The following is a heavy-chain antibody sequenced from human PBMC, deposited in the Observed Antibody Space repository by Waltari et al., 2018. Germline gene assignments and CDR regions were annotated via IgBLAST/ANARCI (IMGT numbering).Heavy chain of an antibody. D-gene: IGHD3-10*01. Sequence: QITLKESGPPLVKPTQTLTLTCTFSGFSLSTSGVGVGWIRQPPGKALEWLALIYWNDDKRYSPSLKSRLTITKDTSKNQVVLTMTNMDPVDTATYYCAHSKSAEILWFREGGQYWFDPWGQGTLVTVSS. CDR2: IYWNDDK. J-gene: IGHJ5*02. CDR1: GFSLSTSGVG. V-gene: IGHV2-5*01. CDR3: AHSKSAEILWFREGGQYWFDP.